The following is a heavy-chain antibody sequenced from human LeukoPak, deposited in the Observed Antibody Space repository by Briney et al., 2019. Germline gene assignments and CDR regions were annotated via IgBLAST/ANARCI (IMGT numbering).Heavy chain of an antibody. D-gene: IGHD1-26*01. CDR2: IKQDGSEK. V-gene: IGHV3-7*01. CDR1: GFTFSNYW. J-gene: IGHJ4*02. Sequence: GGSLRLSCAASGFTFSNYWMSWVRQAPGKGLEWVANIKQDGSEKYYVDSVKGRFTISRDNAKNSLYLQMNSLRAEDTAVYYCASGSYPDYFDYWGQGTLVTVSS. CDR3: ASGSYPDYFDY.